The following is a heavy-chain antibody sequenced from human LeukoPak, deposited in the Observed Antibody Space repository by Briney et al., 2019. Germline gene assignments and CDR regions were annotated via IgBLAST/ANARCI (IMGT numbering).Heavy chain of an antibody. D-gene: IGHD1-7*01. Sequence: GGSLRLSCAASGFSFSSSGMDWVRQAPGKGPEWVAFTRFDDSYKAYGDSVEGRFTISRDNSKNTLYLQMNSLRAEDTAVYYCAKDLSGITGTTGGYWGQGTLVTVSS. J-gene: IGHJ4*02. CDR2: TRFDDSYK. CDR1: GFSFSSSG. CDR3: AKDLSGITGTTGGY. V-gene: IGHV3-30*02.